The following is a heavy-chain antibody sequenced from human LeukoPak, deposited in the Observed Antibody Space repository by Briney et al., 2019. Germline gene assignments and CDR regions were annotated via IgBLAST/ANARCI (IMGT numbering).Heavy chain of an antibody. Sequence: GASVKVTCKASGYTFTGYYMHWVRQAPGQGLEWVGWINPNSGGTNYAQKFQGRVTMTRDTSISTAYMELSRLRSDDTDVYYCARVSWNDDPDCYYFDYWGQGTLVTVSS. CDR2: INPNSGGT. CDR3: ARVSWNDDPDCYYFDY. CDR1: GYTFTGYY. V-gene: IGHV1-2*02. D-gene: IGHD1-1*01. J-gene: IGHJ4*02.